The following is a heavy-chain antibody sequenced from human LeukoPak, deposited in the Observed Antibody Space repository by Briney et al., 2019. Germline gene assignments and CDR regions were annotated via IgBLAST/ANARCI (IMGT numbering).Heavy chain of an antibody. Sequence: GRSLRLSCAASGFTFSSYAMHWVRQAPGKGLEWVAVISYDGSNKYYADSVKGRFTISRDNSKNTLYLQMNGLRAEDTAVYYCARDRSSYGDYFFDYWGQGTLVTVSS. CDR2: ISYDGSNK. V-gene: IGHV3-30-3*01. CDR3: ARDRSSYGDYFFDY. CDR1: GFTFSSYA. J-gene: IGHJ4*02. D-gene: IGHD4-17*01.